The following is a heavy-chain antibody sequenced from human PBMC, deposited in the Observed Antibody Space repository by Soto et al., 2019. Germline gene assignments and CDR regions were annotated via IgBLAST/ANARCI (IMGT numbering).Heavy chain of an antibody. CDR3: AKDPTGDRTGFDY. V-gene: IGHV3-23*01. J-gene: IGHJ4*02. Sequence: PGRSLRLSCAASGFTFSSYAMSWVRQAPGKGLEWVSAISGSGGSTYYADSVKGRFTISRDNSKNALYLQMNSLRAEDTAVYYCAKDPTGDRTGFDYWGQGTLVTVSS. D-gene: IGHD7-27*01. CDR2: ISGSGGST. CDR1: GFTFSSYA.